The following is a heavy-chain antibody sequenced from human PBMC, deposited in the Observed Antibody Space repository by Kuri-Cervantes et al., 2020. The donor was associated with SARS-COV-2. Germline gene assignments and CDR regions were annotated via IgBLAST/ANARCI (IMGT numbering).Heavy chain of an antibody. CDR3: ARLGATRGSYYYGVDV. CDR1: GGSLSPYY. V-gene: IGHV4-59*01. D-gene: IGHD1-26*01. CDR2: IHYSGST. J-gene: IGHJ6*02. Sequence: SETLSLTCSVSGGSLSPYYWSWMRQPPGKGLEWIGNIHYSGSTNYNTSLDSRVTISVDTSKNQLSLILSSVTAADAAVYYCARLGATRGSYYYGVDVWGQGTTVTVSS.